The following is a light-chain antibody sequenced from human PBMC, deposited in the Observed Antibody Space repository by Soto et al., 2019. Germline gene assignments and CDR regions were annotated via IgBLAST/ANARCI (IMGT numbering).Light chain of an antibody. J-gene: IGLJ1*01. CDR3: RARTSVATYV. Sequence: QSVRTQPASVSGSPGQSITISCAGTSSDVGAYNYVSWYQHHPGKAPKLMIYDVNNRPSGDSNRFSGSKSGNTASLTISGLQAEDEAYYYYRARTSVATYVFGNGGKVT. CDR2: DVN. CDR1: SSDVGAYNY. V-gene: IGLV2-14*03.